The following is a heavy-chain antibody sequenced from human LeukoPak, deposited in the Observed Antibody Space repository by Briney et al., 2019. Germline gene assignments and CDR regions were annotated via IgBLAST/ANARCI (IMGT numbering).Heavy chain of an antibody. CDR2: IFHSGST. V-gene: IGHV4-30-2*01. D-gene: IGHD3-16*02. Sequence: SETLSLTCAVSGGSIGSGGYSWSWIRQPPGKGLEWIGYIFHSGSTSYNPSLKSRVTMSLDRSKNQFSLKLSSVAAADTAVYYCARAYYVWGTYRYFDYWGQGALVTVSS. J-gene: IGHJ4*02. CDR1: GGSIGSGGYS. CDR3: ARAYYVWGTYRYFDY.